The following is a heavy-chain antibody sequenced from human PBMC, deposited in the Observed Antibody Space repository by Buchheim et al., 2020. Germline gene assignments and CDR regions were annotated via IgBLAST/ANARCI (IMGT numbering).Heavy chain of an antibody. CDR3: AQELRPNDS. Sequence: LLVESGGDLVQPGGPLRLSCVASTFTFSNHAMTWVRQAPGKGLEWVASIDISGANTYYADSVRGRFSISRDNSKNTLYLQLTSLRPDDTALYYCAQELRPNDSWGPGTL. CDR2: IDISGANT. J-gene: IGHJ4*02. CDR1: TFTFSNHA. V-gene: IGHV3-23*04.